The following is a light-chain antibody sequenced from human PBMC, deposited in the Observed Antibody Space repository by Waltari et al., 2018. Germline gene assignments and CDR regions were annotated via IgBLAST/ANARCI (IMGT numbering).Light chain of an antibody. CDR1: QSISKW. V-gene: IGKV1-5*03. CDR2: KAS. J-gene: IGKJ4*01. Sequence: DIQMTQSPSTLSASVGDRVIFSCRASQSISKWLAWYKQKPGKAPKLLIYKASTFESGVPARFSGSGSGTEFTLTISSLQPEDFATYYSQQYNSYSVLSFGGGTKVEIK. CDR3: QQYNSYSVLS.